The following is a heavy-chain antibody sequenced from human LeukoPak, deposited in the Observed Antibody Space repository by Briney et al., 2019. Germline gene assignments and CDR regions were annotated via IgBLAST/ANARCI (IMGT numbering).Heavy chain of an antibody. D-gene: IGHD3-3*02. V-gene: IGHV3-64*01. CDR2: ISYNGGST. CDR3: ARRFAAQLAFVDV. Sequence: GGSLRFSCAASGFTFTNYAMHWVRQAPGKGLEYVSAISYNGGSTYYANSVKGRFTISRDNSKNTLYLQMGSLRAEDMAVYYCARRFAAQLAFVDVWGKGTTVTISS. CDR1: GFTFTNYA. J-gene: IGHJ6*04.